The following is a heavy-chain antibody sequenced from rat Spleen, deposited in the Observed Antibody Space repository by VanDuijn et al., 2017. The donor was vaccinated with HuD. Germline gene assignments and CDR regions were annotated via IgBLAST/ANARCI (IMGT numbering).Heavy chain of an antibody. V-gene: IGHV5-29*01. J-gene: IGHJ2*01. Sequence: EVQLVESGGGLVQPGRSLKLSCAASGFTFSNYGMAWVRQAPTKGLEWVATISHDGSGTDYRDSVKGRFTISRDNAKSTLYLQMDSLRSEDTATYYCGRLLDYWGQGVMVTVSS. CDR3: GRLLDY. CDR1: GFTFSNYG. CDR2: ISHDGSGT.